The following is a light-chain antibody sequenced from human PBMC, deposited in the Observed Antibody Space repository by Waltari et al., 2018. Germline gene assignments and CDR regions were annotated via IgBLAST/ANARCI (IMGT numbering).Light chain of an antibody. V-gene: IGKV1-39*01. Sequence: GDRVTITCRASQSISSYLNWYQQKPGKAPKLLIYAASSLQSGVPSRFSGSGSGRDFTLIITSLQPEDFATYYCQQSYSYTRTFGQGTKVEIK. J-gene: IGKJ1*01. CDR1: QSISSY. CDR2: AAS. CDR3: QQSYSYTRT.